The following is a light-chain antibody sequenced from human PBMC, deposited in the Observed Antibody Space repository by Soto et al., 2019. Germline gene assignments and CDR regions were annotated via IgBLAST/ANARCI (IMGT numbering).Light chain of an antibody. V-gene: IGKV3-15*01. CDR3: QQYYTWPRGT. CDR2: FAS. CDR1: QGVGSN. J-gene: IGKJ1*01. Sequence: EVVMTQSPATLPVSPGGRVTLSCRASQGVGSNLAWYQQKPGQAPRLLIFFASTRVTGIPTRFSGSGSGTEFTLTISSLQSEDFGVYYCQQYYTWPRGTFGQGTKVDIK.